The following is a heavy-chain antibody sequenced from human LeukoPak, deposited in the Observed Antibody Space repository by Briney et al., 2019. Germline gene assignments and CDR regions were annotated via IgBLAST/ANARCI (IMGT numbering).Heavy chain of an antibody. Sequence: KVSCKASGGTFSCYAISWVRQMPGKGLEWMGRIDPSDSYASYRPSFQGHVTISADKSISTAYLQWSSLKASDTAIYYCARQNYGSGTSDYWGQGTLVTVSS. CDR2: IDPSDSYA. CDR3: ARQNYGSGTSDY. CDR1: GGTFSCYA. J-gene: IGHJ4*02. V-gene: IGHV5-10-1*01. D-gene: IGHD3-10*01.